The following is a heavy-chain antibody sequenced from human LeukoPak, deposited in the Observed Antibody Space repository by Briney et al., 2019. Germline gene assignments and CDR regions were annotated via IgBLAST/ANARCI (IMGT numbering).Heavy chain of an antibody. CDR3: GRHAYGDSSAAFDI. D-gene: IGHD4-17*01. J-gene: IGHJ3*02. CDR2: VYRRGST. CDR1: GDSISSNYC. V-gene: IGHV4-4*02. Sequence: PSETLSLTCAASGDSISSNYCWRWVRQFPGKGLEWIGEVYRRGSTSYNPSLKSRVVISIDKSKNQYSLNLNSVTAADTAMYYCGRHAYGDSSAAFDIWGQGTMVIVSS.